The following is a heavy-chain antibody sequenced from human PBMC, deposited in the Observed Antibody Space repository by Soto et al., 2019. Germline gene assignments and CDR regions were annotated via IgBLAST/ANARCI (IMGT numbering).Heavy chain of an antibody. Sequence: QVQLVQSGAEVKKPGASVKVSCKASGYTFTSYGISWVRQAPGQGLEWMGWISAYNGNTNYAQRLQGRVTMTTDTTTSTAYMELRSLRSDATAVYYCARDGSQGENYYYYGMDAWGQGTTVTVSS. V-gene: IGHV1-18*01. CDR3: ARDGSQGENYYYYGMDA. CDR1: GYTFTSYG. J-gene: IGHJ6*02. CDR2: ISAYNGNT. D-gene: IGHD3-10*01.